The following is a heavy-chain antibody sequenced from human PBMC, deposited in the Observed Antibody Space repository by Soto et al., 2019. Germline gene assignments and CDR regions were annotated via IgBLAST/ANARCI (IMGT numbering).Heavy chain of an antibody. D-gene: IGHD6-6*01. CDR1: GFTFSSYG. V-gene: IGHV3-33*01. Sequence: GGSLRLSCAASGFTFSSYGMHWVRQAPGKGQEWVAVIWYDGSNKYYADSVKGRFTISRDNSKNTLYLQMNSLRAEDTAVYYCARDLVELDPAGFYYYGMDVWGQGTTVTVSS. J-gene: IGHJ6*02. CDR2: IWYDGSNK. CDR3: ARDLVELDPAGFYYYGMDV.